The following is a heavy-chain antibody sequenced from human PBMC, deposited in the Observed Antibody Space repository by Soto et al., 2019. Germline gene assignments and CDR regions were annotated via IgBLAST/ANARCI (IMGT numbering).Heavy chain of an antibody. Sequence: SETLSLTCTVSGGSISSYYWSWIRQPPGKGLEWIGYIYYSGSTNYNPSLKSRVTISVDTSKNQFSLKLSSVAAADTAVYYCARDLDYDSSVSDAFDIWGQGTMVTVSS. CDR1: GGSISSYY. V-gene: IGHV4-59*01. CDR3: ARDLDYDSSVSDAFDI. D-gene: IGHD3-22*01. CDR2: IYYSGST. J-gene: IGHJ3*02.